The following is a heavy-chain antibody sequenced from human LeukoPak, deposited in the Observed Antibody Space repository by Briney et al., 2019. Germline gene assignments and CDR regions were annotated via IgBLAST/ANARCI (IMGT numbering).Heavy chain of an antibody. CDR2: ISSSSATI. Sequence: HAGGSLRLSCVASGFSFSSYSVNWVRQAPGKGLEWISYISSSSATIFYADSVKGRVTVSRDNAKSSLFLQMNSLRAEDTAVYYCARSSSGWYYPFDYWGQGTLVTVSS. V-gene: IGHV3-48*01. J-gene: IGHJ4*02. CDR1: GFSFSSYS. D-gene: IGHD6-19*01. CDR3: ARSSSGWYYPFDY.